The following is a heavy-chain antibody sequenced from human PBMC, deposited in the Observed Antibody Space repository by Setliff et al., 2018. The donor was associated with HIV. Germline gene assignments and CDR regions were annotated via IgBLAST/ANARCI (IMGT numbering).Heavy chain of an antibody. CDR1: GFSFSSYT. Sequence: GSLRLSCEASGFSFSSYTMNWVRQAPGKGLEWVAVISYDGSNKYYADSVKGRFTISTDNSKNTLYLQMNSLRAEDTAVYYCAKPLTQWGVSPYHYAVDVWGQGTTVTVSS. D-gene: IGHD1-26*01. J-gene: IGHJ6*02. CDR3: AKPLTQWGVSPYHYAVDV. V-gene: IGHV3-30*04. CDR2: ISYDGSNK.